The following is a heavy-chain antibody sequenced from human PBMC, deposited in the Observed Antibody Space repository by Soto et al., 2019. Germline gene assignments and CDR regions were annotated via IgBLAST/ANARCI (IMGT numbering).Heavy chain of an antibody. CDR2: IYYSGST. CDR1: GGSISSSSYY. Sequence: PSETLSLTSTVSGGSISSSSYYWGWIRQPPGKGLEWIGSIYYSGSTYYNPSLKSRVTISVDTSKNQFSLKLSSVTAADTAVYYCARLGTAMVDFDYWGQGTLVTVSS. CDR3: ARLGTAMVDFDY. V-gene: IGHV4-39*01. J-gene: IGHJ4*02. D-gene: IGHD5-18*01.